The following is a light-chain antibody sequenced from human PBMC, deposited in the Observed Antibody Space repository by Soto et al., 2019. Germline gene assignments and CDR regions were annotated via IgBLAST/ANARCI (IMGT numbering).Light chain of an antibody. CDR2: GAS. J-gene: IGKJ1*01. CDR1: QSVSSS. Sequence: EILMTQSPATLSVSPGERATLSCRASQSVSSSLAWYQQKPGQAPRRLIYGASTRPAGIPSTFSVSGSGTEFTLTISSLQSEDVAVYYCQQYNNWPPRGAFGQGTKVENK. V-gene: IGKV3-15*01. CDR3: QQYNNWPPRGA.